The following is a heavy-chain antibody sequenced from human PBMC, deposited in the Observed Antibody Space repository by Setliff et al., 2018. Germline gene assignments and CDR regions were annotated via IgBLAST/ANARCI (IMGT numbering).Heavy chain of an antibody. J-gene: IGHJ4*01. V-gene: IGHV3-21*04. CDR2: ISSSSAFT. CDR1: GFNLNTYY. CDR3: VKGTNVVMVYTGFDH. D-gene: IGHD2-8*01. Sequence: GGSLRLSCVVSGFNLNTYYVDWFRQAPGRGLEWVSSISSSSAFTYYADSLKGRFTVSRDNAKKSLFLQMDSLRAEDTAVYYCVKGTNVVMVYTGFDHWGQGTLVTVSS.